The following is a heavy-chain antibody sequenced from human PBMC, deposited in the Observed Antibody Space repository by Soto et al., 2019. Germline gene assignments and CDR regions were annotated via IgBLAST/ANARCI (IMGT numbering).Heavy chain of an antibody. V-gene: IGHV2-5*01. CDR3: AHSPRGFGVVIIKDYYDY. CDR1: GFSLSTSGVG. CDR2: IYWNDDK. D-gene: IGHD3-3*01. J-gene: IGHJ4*02. Sequence: VSGPTLVNPTQTLTLTCTFSGFSLSTSGVGVGWIRQPPGKALEWLALIYWNDDKRYSPSLKSRLTITKDTSKNQVVLTMTNMDPVDTATYYCAHSPRGFGVVIIKDYYDYWGQGTLVTVSS.